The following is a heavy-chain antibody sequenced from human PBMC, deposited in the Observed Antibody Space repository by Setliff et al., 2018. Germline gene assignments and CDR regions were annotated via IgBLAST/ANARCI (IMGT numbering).Heavy chain of an antibody. CDR3: AKTPPTDWYFDL. V-gene: IGHV3-23*01. J-gene: IGHJ2*01. CDR2: ISGSAGSI. D-gene: IGHD2-15*01. CDR1: GFTFSDYA. Sequence: PGGSLRLSCAASGFTFSDYAMSWVRQAPGKGLEWVSTISGSAGSIHLADSVKGRFTISRDTSKNTLDLEMSSLRVEDTAVYYCAKTPPTDWYFDLWGRGTLVTVSS.